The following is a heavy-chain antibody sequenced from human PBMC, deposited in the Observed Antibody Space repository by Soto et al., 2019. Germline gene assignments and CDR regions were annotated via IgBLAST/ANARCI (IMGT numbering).Heavy chain of an antibody. D-gene: IGHD1-26*01. Sequence: QVQLVASGGGVVHPGRSLRLACEASGFTFRSYAMHWVRQAPGKGLEWVVLISFDGSKKQYADSVKGRFTISRDNSKSTLSLQMNSLTIQDTAVYYCARSGSSFPFDHWGQGTLVPVSS. J-gene: IGHJ4*02. CDR3: ARSGSSFPFDH. CDR1: GFTFRSYA. CDR2: ISFDGSKK. V-gene: IGHV3-30*04.